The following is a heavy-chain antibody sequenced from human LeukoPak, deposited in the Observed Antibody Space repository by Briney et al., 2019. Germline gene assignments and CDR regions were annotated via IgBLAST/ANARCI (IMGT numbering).Heavy chain of an antibody. J-gene: IGHJ4*02. V-gene: IGHV5-51*01. D-gene: IGHD3-9*01. CDR2: IYPGDSDT. CDR1: GYSFTNNW. Sequence: GESLKISCKGSGYSFTNNWIGWVRQMPGKGLEWMGIIYPGDSDTRYTPSFQGQVTISADKSISTAYLQWSSLKASDTAMCYCARLSTTGYYYLVYWGQGTLVTVSS. CDR3: ARLSTTGYYYLVY.